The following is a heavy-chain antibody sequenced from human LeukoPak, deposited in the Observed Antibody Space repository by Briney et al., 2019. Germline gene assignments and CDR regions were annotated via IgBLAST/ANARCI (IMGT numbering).Heavy chain of an antibody. CDR1: GYTFTSYG. J-gene: IGHJ4*02. D-gene: IGHD5-18*01. CDR2: ISAYNGNT. CDR3: ARRAGGNTGGFYFDY. Sequence: ASVKVSCKASGYTFTSYGISWVRQAPGQGLEWMGWISAYNGNTNYAQKLQGRVTMTTDTSTSTAYMELRSLRSDDTAIYYCARRAGGNTGGFYFDYWGQGSLVTVSS. V-gene: IGHV1-18*01.